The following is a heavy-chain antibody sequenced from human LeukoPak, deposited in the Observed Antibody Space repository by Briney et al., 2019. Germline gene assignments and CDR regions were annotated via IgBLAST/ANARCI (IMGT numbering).Heavy chain of an antibody. CDR3: AKDSLGGRNYFDY. CDR1: GFTLGSYW. V-gene: IGHV3-7*01. J-gene: IGHJ4*02. Sequence: GGSLRLSCAASGFTLGSYWMTWVRQAPRKGLEWAAAIKEDGSETYYVDSVKGRFTISRDNAKNSLYLQMSSLRAEDTAVYYCAKDSLGGRNYFDYWGQGTLVTVSS. CDR2: IKEDGSET. D-gene: IGHD1-26*01.